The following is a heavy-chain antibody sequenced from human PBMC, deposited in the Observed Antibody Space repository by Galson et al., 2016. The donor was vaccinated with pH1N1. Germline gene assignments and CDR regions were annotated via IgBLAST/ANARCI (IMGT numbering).Heavy chain of an antibody. CDR3: AKARGNDYKTYWYFDL. J-gene: IGHJ2*01. D-gene: IGHD1-1*01. V-gene: IGHV3-43*02. CDR2: LSGDGGTL. Sequence: SLRLSCAASGFSFDDYAMHWVRQAPGKGLEWVSLLSGDGGTLYYGDSVRGRFTISRDNSKNSLYLQMNSLRPEDSALYYCAKARGNDYKTYWYFDLWGRGTLVTVSS. CDR1: GFSFDDYA.